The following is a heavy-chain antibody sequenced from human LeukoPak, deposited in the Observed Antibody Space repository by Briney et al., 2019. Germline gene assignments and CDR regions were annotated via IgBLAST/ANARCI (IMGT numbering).Heavy chain of an antibody. CDR2: IYPGDSDT. CDR1: GYSFTSYW. CDR3: ATTYYYDSSGYPYYFDY. Sequence: GASLKISCKGSGYSFTSYWIGWVRQMPGKGLEWMGIIYPGDSDTRYSPSFQGQVTISADKSISTAYLQWSSLKASDTAMYYCATTYYYDSSGYPYYFDYWGQGTLVTVSS. D-gene: IGHD3-22*01. J-gene: IGHJ4*02. V-gene: IGHV5-51*01.